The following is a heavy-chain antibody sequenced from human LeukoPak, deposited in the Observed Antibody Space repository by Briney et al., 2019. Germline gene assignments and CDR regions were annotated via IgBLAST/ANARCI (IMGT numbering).Heavy chain of an antibody. J-gene: IGHJ4*02. Sequence: PSETLSLTCTVSGGSISSYYWSWIRQPPGKGLEWIGYIYYSGSTNYNPSLKSRVTISVDTSRNQFSLKLSSVTAADPGVYYCARGSGSLAYWGQGPLVPVSS. D-gene: IGHD1-26*01. V-gene: IGHV4-59*01. CDR2: IYYSGST. CDR3: ARGSGSLAY. CDR1: GGSISSYY.